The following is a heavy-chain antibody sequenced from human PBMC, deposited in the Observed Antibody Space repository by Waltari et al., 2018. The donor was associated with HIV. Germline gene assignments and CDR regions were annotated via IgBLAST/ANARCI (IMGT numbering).Heavy chain of an antibody. CDR3: ARTLTTVTSWNWFDP. D-gene: IGHD4-17*01. Sequence: QVQLVQSGAEVKKPGASVKVSCKASGYTFTSYAMHWVRQAPGQRLEWMGWINAGNGNTKYSQKFQGRVTITRDTSASTAYMELSSLRSEDTAVYYCARTLTTVTSWNWFDPWGQGTLVTVSS. V-gene: IGHV1-3*01. J-gene: IGHJ5*02. CDR1: GYTFTSYA. CDR2: INAGNGNT.